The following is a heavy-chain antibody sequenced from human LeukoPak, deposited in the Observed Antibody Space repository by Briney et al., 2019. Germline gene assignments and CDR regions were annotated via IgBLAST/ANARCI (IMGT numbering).Heavy chain of an antibody. CDR3: ARGNYDFWSGYSNWFDP. CDR2: ISGSGGST. J-gene: IGHJ5*02. Sequence: GGSLRLSCVASGFTFSNYAMSWVRQAPGKGLEWVSAISGSGGSTYYADSVKGRFTISRDNSKNTLYLQMNSLRAEDTAVYYCARGNYDFWSGYSNWFDPWGQGTLVTVSS. D-gene: IGHD3-3*01. V-gene: IGHV3-23*01. CDR1: GFTFSNYA.